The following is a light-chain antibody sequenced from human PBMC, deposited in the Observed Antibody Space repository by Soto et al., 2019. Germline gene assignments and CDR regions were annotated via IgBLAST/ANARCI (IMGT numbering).Light chain of an antibody. CDR3: QKYSSVPV. J-gene: IGKJ3*01. Sequence: DIQMTQSPTSLSASVGDRVTITCRASQAIRNFVAWYQQKPGKAPKLLIYAASTLQSGVPSRFSGSESGTDFTLTINSLQPEDVATYSCQKYSSVPVFGPGTKVEIK. CDR1: QAIRNF. V-gene: IGKV1-27*01. CDR2: AAS.